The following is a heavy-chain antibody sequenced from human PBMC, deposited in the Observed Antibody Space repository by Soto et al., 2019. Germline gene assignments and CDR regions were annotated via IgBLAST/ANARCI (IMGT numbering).Heavy chain of an antibody. J-gene: IGHJ4*02. CDR3: ARHLSNYYDSRRQYYLDY. CDR2: IYYSGST. D-gene: IGHD3-22*01. CDR1: GGSISSSSYC. Sequence: PSETLSLTCTVSGGSISSSSYCWGWIRQPPGKGLEWIGSIYYSGSTYHNPSPKSRVTISVDTSKNQSSLKLSSVAAADTAVYYCARHLSNYYDSRRQYYLDYWGQGTLVTVSS. V-gene: IGHV4-39*01.